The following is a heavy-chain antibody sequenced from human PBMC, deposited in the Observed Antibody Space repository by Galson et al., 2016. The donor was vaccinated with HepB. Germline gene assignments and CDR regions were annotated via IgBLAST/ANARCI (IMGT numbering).Heavy chain of an antibody. D-gene: IGHD2/OR15-2a*01. V-gene: IGHV4-39*01. Sequence: ETLSLTCTVSGDSISSISYYWGWIRQPPGKGLERIGSIYYNGSTYYNPSLKSRVTISGDTSKSQFSLKLRSVTAADTAVYYCGRHSRYNWFDPWGQGNLVTVSS. CDR3: GRHSRYNWFDP. CDR2: IYYNGST. CDR1: GDSISSISYY. J-gene: IGHJ5*02.